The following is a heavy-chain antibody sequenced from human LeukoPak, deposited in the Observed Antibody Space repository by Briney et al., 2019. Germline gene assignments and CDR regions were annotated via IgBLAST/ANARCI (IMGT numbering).Heavy chain of an antibody. V-gene: IGHV1-46*01. CDR2: INPSGGST. CDR3: ARGWYSSSWYETTNNWFDP. CDR1: GYTFTSYY. J-gene: IGHJ5*02. D-gene: IGHD6-13*01. Sequence: ASVKVSCKASGYTFTSYYMHWVRQAPGQGLEWMGIINPSGGSTSYAQKFQGRVTMTRDMSTSTVYMELSSLRSEDTAVYYCARGWYSSSWYETTNNWFDPWGQGTLVTVSS.